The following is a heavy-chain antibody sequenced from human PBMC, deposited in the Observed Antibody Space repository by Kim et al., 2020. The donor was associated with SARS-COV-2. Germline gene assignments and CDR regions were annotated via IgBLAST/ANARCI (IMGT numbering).Heavy chain of an antibody. J-gene: IGHJ4*02. V-gene: IGHV3-23*03. Sequence: GGSLRLSCAASGFTFSSYAMSWVRQAPGKGLECVSVFYSGGSRTYYADPVKGRLTISRDNSKNALYLQMNSLRAEDTAVYYCSKEMWRGGNSPPDYWGQGTLVTVSS. D-gene: IGHD2-21*02. CDR2: FYSGGSRT. CDR3: SKEMWRGGNSPPDY. CDR1: GFTFSSYA.